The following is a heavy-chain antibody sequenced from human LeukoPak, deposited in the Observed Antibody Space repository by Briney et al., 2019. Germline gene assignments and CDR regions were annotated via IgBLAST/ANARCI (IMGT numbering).Heavy chain of an antibody. CDR3: ARGYSGYDVSFDY. V-gene: IGHV4-31*02. J-gene: IGHJ4*02. CDR1: GGSISSGGYY. D-gene: IGHD5-12*01. Sequence: SETLSLTCTVSGGSISSGGYYWSWIRQHPGKGLEWIGYIYYSGSTYYNPSLKSRVTISVDTSKNQFSLKLSSVTAADTAVYYCARGYSGYDVSFDYWGQGTLVTVSS. CDR2: IYYSGST.